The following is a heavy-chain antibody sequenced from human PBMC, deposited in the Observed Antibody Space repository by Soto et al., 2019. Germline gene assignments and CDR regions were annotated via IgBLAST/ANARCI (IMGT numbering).Heavy chain of an antibody. D-gene: IGHD3-10*01. V-gene: IGHV2-5*02. CDR3: VHRRIVNYYGSGTYYDNWFDS. J-gene: IGHJ5*01. Sequence: QITLKEAGPTLVKPTQTLTLTCTFSGFSLSTSGVGVGWIRQPPGKALEWLALIYWDDDKRYSPSLKSRLTITKATSKNQVVLIMTNMDPVDTATYYCVHRRIVNYYGSGTYYDNWFDSWGQGTLVTVSS. CDR1: GFSLSTSGVG. CDR2: IYWDDDK.